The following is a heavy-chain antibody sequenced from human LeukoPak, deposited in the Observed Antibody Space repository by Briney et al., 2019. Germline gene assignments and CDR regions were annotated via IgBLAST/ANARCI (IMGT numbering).Heavy chain of an antibody. CDR1: GGSFSGYY. V-gene: IGHV4-34*01. CDR2: INHSGST. D-gene: IGHD1-1*01. CDR3: ARGWSHYYYYGLEG. Sequence: SETLSLTCAVYGGSFSGYYWSWIRQPPGKGLEWIGEINHSGSTNYNPSLKSRVTISVDTSKNQFSLKLSSVTAADTAVYYCARGWSHYYYYGLEGWGQGTTVTGSS. J-gene: IGHJ6*02.